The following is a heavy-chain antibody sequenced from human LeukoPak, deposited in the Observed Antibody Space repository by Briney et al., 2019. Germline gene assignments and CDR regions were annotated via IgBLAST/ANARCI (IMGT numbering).Heavy chain of an antibody. CDR2: FYPEDGET. CDR1: GYTLTVFS. V-gene: IGHV1-24*01. D-gene: IGHD6-13*01. J-gene: IGHJ4*02. CDR3: ATDRWHHQAAGVPDFDY. Sequence: GGSVNVSCQVSGYTLTVFSMHWVRQAPGKGLEWVGVFYPEDGETIYAQKFQGRVTMTEDTSTDTAYIELSSLRPEDTAVYYCATDRWHHQAAGVPDFDYWGQGTLVTASS.